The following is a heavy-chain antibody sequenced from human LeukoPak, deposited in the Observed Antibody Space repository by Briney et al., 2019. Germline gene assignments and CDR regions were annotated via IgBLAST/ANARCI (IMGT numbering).Heavy chain of an antibody. CDR2: VSGSGGST. CDR1: TFTFSSYA. Sequence: PGGSLRRYCAASTFTFSSYAMSWVRQVPGKGLEGVSGVSGSGGSTFYADSVKGRFTTSRDNSKNTLYLQMNSLRAEDTAVYYCAKDSSSWPEYFQHWGQGTLVTVSS. D-gene: IGHD6-13*01. J-gene: IGHJ1*01. CDR3: AKDSSSWPEYFQH. V-gene: IGHV3-23*01.